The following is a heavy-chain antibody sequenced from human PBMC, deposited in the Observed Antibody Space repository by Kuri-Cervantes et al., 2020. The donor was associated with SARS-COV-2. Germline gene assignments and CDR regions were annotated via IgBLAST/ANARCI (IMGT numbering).Heavy chain of an antibody. D-gene: IGHD6-13*01. CDR1: GFTFSSYA. CDR2: IPYDGSNK. V-gene: IGHV3-30*04. CDR3: ARGEGSRWSY. Sequence: GESLKISCAASGFTFSSYAMHWVRQAPGKGLEWVAVIPYDGSNKYYADSVQGRFTISRDNSKNTLYLQMNSLRAEDTAVYYCARGEGSRWSYWGQGTLVTVSS. J-gene: IGHJ4*02.